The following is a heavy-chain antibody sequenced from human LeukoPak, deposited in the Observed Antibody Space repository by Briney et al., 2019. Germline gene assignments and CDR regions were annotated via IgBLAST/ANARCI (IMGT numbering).Heavy chain of an antibody. J-gene: IGHJ4*02. CDR1: RFTFSSYG. D-gene: IGHD6-6*01. V-gene: IGHV3-23*01. CDR2: ISGSGDST. Sequence: PGGSLRLSCAASRFTFSSYGMNWVRQAPGKGLEWVSAISGSGDSTYYADSVKGRFTISRDNSKNTLYLQMNSLRAEDTAVYYCAKDRVGYSSSTYFDYWGQGTLVTVSS. CDR3: AKDRVGYSSSTYFDY.